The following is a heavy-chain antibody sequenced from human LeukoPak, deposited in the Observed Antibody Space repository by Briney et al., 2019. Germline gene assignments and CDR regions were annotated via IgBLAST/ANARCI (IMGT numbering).Heavy chain of an antibody. CDR3: ARQADYNVLTGYFKGHLDY. CDR1: GSSFNAYW. CDR2: IYPGDSDT. J-gene: IGHJ4*02. Sequence: GESLKISSKASGSSFNAYWIAWVRQMPGKGLEWMGIIYPGDSDTRYSPSFQGQVTISADESLNTAYLHWSSLKASYTAMYYCARQADYNVLTGYFKGHLDYWGQGTLVTVSS. D-gene: IGHD3-9*01. V-gene: IGHV5-51*01.